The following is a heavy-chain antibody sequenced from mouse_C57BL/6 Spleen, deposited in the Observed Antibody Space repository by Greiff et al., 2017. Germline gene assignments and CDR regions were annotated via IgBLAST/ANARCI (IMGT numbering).Heavy chain of an antibody. CDR1: GFSLTSYA. V-gene: IGHV2-9-1*01. CDR2: IWTGGGT. Sequence: VMLVESGPGLVAPSQSLSLTCTVSGFSLTSYAISWVRQPPGKGLEWLVVIWTGGGTNYNSALKSRLSISKDNSKSQVFLKMNSRQTDDTARYYWARNYDGSDYWGQGTTLTVSS. D-gene: IGHD2-3*01. J-gene: IGHJ2*01. CDR3: ARNYDGSDY.